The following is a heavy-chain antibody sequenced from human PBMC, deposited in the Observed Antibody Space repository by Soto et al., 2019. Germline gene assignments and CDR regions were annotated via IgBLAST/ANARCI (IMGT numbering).Heavy chain of an antibody. D-gene: IGHD3-22*01. CDR1: GYTFTSYG. Sequence: ASVKVSCKASGYTFTSYGISWVRQAPGQGLEWMGWISAYNGNTNYAQKLQGRVTMTTDTSTSTAYMELRSLRSDDTAVYYCARVLLGYYDSSGYPDYWGQGTLVTVSS. CDR2: ISAYNGNT. V-gene: IGHV1-18*01. CDR3: ARVLLGYYDSSGYPDY. J-gene: IGHJ4*02.